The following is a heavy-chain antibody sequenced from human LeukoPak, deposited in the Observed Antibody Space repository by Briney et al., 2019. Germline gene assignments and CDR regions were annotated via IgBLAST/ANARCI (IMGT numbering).Heavy chain of an antibody. V-gene: IGHV3-11*04. J-gene: IGHJ3*02. CDR3: ARGYDSSGYYSSNDAFDI. D-gene: IGHD3-22*01. Sequence: GGSLRLSCAASGFTFGDYYLSWIRQAPGKGLEWVSYISSSGRAIYYADSVKGRFTISRDNAKNSLYLQMNSLRAEDTAVYYCARGYDSSGYYSSNDAFDIWGQGTMVTVSS. CDR2: ISSSGRAI. CDR1: GFTFGDYY.